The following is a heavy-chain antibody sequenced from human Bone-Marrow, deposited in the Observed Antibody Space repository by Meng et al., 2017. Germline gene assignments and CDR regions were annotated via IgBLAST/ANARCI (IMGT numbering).Heavy chain of an antibody. Sequence: GGSLRPSCAASGFTFSSYEMNWVRQAPGKGLEWVSYISSSGSTIYYADSVKGRFTISRDNAKNSLYLQMNSLRAEDTAVYYCAREKSRRYYYYGMDVWGQGTTVTVSS. CDR1: GFTFSSYE. V-gene: IGHV3-48*03. CDR3: AREKSRRYYYYGMDV. J-gene: IGHJ6*02. CDR2: ISSSGSTI. D-gene: IGHD3-3*01.